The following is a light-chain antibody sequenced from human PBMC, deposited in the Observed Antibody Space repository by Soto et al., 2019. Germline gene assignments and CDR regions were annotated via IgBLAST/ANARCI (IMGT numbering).Light chain of an antibody. J-gene: IGKJ2*01. CDR3: QQYKSDSQT. V-gene: IGKV1-5*01. Sequence: GERVTIPCRASQSVTTWLAWYQQKPGKAPKLLIYDASSLESGVPSRFSGSGSGTQFTLTIGSLQPDDFATYYCQQYKSDSQTFGQGTKVDIK. CDR2: DAS. CDR1: QSVTTW.